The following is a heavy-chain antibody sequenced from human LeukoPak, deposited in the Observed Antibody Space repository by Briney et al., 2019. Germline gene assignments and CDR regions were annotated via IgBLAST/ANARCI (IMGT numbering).Heavy chain of an antibody. D-gene: IGHD2-2*01. CDR3: ARDRGPSIVVVPAALGY. V-gene: IGHV3-30*04. J-gene: IGHJ4*02. CDR1: GCTFSSYA. Sequence: GGSLTLSCAASGCTFSSYAMHWVRQAPGKGLEWVAVISYDGSNKYYADSVKGRFTISRDNSKNTPYLQMNSLRAEDTAVYYCARDRGPSIVVVPAALGYWGQGTLVTVSS. CDR2: ISYDGSNK.